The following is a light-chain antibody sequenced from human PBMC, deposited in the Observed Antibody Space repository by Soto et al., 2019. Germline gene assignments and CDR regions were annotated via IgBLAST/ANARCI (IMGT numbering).Light chain of an antibody. CDR1: QSVNSN. Sequence: EIVMTQSPATLSASPGERATLSCRASQSVNSNLAWYQQKPGQAPRLLIYDASTGATGIPARFSGSGSETEFTLTISSLQSEDFAVYYCQQYNGWPLTFGGGTKVEIK. CDR2: DAS. V-gene: IGKV3-15*01. CDR3: QQYNGWPLT. J-gene: IGKJ4*01.